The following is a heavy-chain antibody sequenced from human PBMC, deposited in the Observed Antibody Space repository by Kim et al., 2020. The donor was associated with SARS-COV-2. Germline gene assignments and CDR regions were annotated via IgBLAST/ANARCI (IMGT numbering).Heavy chain of an antibody. D-gene: IGHD6-13*01. CDR1: GGSFSAYY. CDR3: ARGRYSSTWYELPEYFQ. J-gene: IGHJ1*01. V-gene: IGHV4-34*01. CDR2: VSHSGST. Sequence: SETLSLTCGVSGGSFSAYYWSWIRQPPGKGLEWIGEVSHSGSTKYSPSLKSRATISVDTSKNHFTLKLTSVTAADTAVYYCARGRYSSTWYELPEYFQ.